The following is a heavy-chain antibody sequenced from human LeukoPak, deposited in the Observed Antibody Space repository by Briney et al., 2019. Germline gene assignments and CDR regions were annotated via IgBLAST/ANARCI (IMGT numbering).Heavy chain of an antibody. CDR3: ARHASRSYDNFQH. CDR1: GGSISNSNYY. Sequence: SETLSLTCTVSGGSISNSNYYWGWVSQPPEKGLGWIGCIYSSGNTYYTPSLKSRVTMSVDTSKDQFSLNLNFVTAAETAVYYCARHASRSYDNFQHWGQGTLVTVSS. V-gene: IGHV4-39*01. D-gene: IGHD1-26*01. J-gene: IGHJ1*01. CDR2: IYSSGNT.